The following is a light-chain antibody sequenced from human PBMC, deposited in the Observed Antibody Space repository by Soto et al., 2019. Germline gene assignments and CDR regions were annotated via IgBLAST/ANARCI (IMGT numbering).Light chain of an antibody. J-gene: IGLJ3*02. V-gene: IGLV1-40*01. Sequence: QSVLTQPPSVSGSPGQWVTISCTGSSSNIGAGYDVHWYQQLPGTAPKLLIYGNSNRPSGVPDRFSGSKSGTSASLAITGIQAEDVADYSCQSYDSSLSAVFGGGTKLTVL. CDR3: QSYDSSLSAV. CDR1: SSNIGAGYD. CDR2: GNS.